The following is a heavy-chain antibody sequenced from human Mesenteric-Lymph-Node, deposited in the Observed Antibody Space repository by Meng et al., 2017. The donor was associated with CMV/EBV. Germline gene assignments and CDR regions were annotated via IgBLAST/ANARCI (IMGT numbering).Heavy chain of an antibody. D-gene: IGHD3-3*01. Sequence: SVKVSCKASGGTFSSYAISWVRQAPGQGLEWMGGIIPILGIANYAQKFQGRVTITADKSTSTAYMELSSLRSEDTAVYYCARARDFWSGYYTDAFDIWGQGTMVTVS. V-gene: IGHV1-69*10. J-gene: IGHJ3*02. CDR3: ARARDFWSGYYTDAFDI. CDR2: IIPILGIA. CDR1: GGTFSSYA.